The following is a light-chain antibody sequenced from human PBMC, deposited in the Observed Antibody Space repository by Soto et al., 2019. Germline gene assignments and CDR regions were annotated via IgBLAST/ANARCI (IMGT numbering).Light chain of an antibody. Sequence: DIVMTQSPDSLAVSLGERATINCKSSQSVSYSSNSKNYLAWYQRKPGQPPKLLIYWASTRESWVPDRFSGSGSGTDFTLTISSLQAQDVAFYYCQQYYSIPLTFGGGTKVEIK. J-gene: IGKJ4*01. CDR1: QSVSYSSNSKNY. CDR2: WAS. V-gene: IGKV4-1*01. CDR3: QQYYSIPLT.